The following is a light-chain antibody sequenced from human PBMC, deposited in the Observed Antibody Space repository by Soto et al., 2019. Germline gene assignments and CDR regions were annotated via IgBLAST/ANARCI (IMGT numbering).Light chain of an antibody. CDR3: QQYHNWPPQYS. V-gene: IGKV3-15*01. J-gene: IGKJ2*01. CDR2: GAS. CDR1: QTVASN. Sequence: EIVMTQSPASLSVSPGDGASLSCRASQTVASNVAWYQQKPGQGPRLLIHGASTRAAGVPARFSGSGSETDFTPTISSLQSEDFAVYYCQQYHNWPPQYSFGQGTKLQIK.